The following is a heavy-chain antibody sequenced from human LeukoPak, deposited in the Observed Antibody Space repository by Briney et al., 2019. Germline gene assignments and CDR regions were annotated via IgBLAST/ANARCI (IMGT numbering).Heavy chain of an antibody. D-gene: IGHD2-2*01. V-gene: IGHV4-61*02. CDR2: IYTSGST. Sequence: SQTLSLTXTVSGGSISSGSYYWSWIRQPAGKGLDWIGRIYTSGSTNYNPSLKSRVTISVDTSKNQFSLKLSSVTAADTAVYYCARIFPDIVVVPAAEGYYYMDVWGKGTTVTVSS. CDR3: ARIFPDIVVVPAAEGYYYMDV. CDR1: GGSISSGSYY. J-gene: IGHJ6*03.